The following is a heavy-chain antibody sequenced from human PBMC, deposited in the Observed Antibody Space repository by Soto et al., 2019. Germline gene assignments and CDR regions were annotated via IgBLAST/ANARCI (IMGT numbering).Heavy chain of an antibody. D-gene: IGHD3-10*01. J-gene: IGHJ6*01. CDR3: ARDRGGGLTMGLRVRMDV. CDR2: IIPMFGTA. CDR1: GGTFSSYA. V-gene: IGHV1-69*01. Sequence: QVPLVQSGAEVMKPGSSVKVSCKASGGTFSSYAISWVRQAPGQGLEWMGGIIPMFGTAKHAQKFQGRVTITADESTCTVYMEMSSLRSDDTAVYYCARDRGGGLTMGLRVRMDVWGQGTTVTVS.